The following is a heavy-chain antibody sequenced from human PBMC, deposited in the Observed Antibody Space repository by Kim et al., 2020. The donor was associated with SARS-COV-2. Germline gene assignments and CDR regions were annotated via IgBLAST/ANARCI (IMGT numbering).Heavy chain of an antibody. D-gene: IGHD1-26*01. V-gene: IGHV3-7*01. CDR3: ARDRSYSLDY. CDR1: GFMFTSDW. J-gene: IGHJ4*02. CDR2: TKEDGSER. Sequence: GGSLRLSCAASGFMFTSDWMSWVRQAPGKGLEWVAKTKEDGSERYYVNSVEGRFTISRDNAKNSLYLQMNSLRAEDTGVYYCARDRSYSLDYWGQGTLVTVSS.